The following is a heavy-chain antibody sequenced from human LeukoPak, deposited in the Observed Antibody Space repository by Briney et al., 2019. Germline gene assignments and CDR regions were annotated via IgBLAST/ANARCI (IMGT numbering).Heavy chain of an antibody. CDR1: GFIFSNHY. D-gene: IGHD6-6*01. Sequence: GSLRLSCAASGFIFSNHYMEWVRQAPGKGPEWVSTISSGAGSPFYADSVRGRFTISRDNSKNTLSLHMTSLRPEDTAVYYCAKGGSSSSEGGWGQGTLVTVSS. V-gene: IGHV3-23*01. J-gene: IGHJ4*02. CDR2: ISSGAGSP. CDR3: AKGGSSSSEGG.